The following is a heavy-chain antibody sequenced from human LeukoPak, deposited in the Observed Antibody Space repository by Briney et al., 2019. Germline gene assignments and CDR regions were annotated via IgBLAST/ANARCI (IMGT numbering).Heavy chain of an antibody. CDR2: ISNSGST. Sequence: PSETLSLTCTVSGVSISSYFWNWIRQPPGKGLEWLGYISNSGSTNYNPSLKSRVTISSDTSKNQFSLKLNSVTAADTAVYYCARGVGCTSTSCDFDYRGQGTLVTVSS. D-gene: IGHD2-2*01. CDR1: GVSISSYF. CDR3: ARGVGCTSTSCDFDY. J-gene: IGHJ4*02. V-gene: IGHV4-59*01.